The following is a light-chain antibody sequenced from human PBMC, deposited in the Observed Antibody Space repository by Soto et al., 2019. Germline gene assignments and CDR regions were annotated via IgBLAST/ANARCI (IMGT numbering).Light chain of an antibody. CDR2: RNN. V-gene: IGLV1-44*01. CDR1: SSNIGGNT. CDR3: AAWDDSLNGYV. Sequence: QSVLPHPPSASGTPGQRVTISCSGTSSNIGGNTVNLYQQLPGTAPKLLTYRNNERPSGVPDRFSGSKSGTSASLVISGLRSEDEADYYCAAWDDSLNGYVFGTGTKVTVL. J-gene: IGLJ1*01.